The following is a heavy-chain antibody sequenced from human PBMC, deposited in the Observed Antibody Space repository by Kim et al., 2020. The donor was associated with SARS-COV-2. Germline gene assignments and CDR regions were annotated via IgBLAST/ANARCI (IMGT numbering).Heavy chain of an antibody. CDR3: AKDRQRGGMDV. V-gene: IGHV3-43*01. CDR1: GFTFDDYT. D-gene: IGHD3-16*01. CDR2: ISWDGGST. Sequence: LSLTCAASGFTFDDYTMHWVRQAPGKGLEWVSLISWDGGSTYYADSVKGRFTISRDNSKNSLYLQMNSLRTEDTALYYCAKDRQRGGMDVWGQGTTVTVSS. J-gene: IGHJ6*02.